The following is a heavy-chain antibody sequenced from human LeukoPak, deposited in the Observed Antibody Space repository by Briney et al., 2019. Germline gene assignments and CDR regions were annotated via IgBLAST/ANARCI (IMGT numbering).Heavy chain of an antibody. CDR3: ARMMGYYYYGMDV. D-gene: IGHD3-16*01. CDR1: GGSFSGYY. Sequence: SETLSLTCAVYGGSFSGYYWSWIRQPPGKGLEWIGEINHSGSTNYNPSLKSRVTISVDTSKNQFSLKLSSVTAADTAVYYCARMMGYYYYGMDVWGQGTTVTVSS. J-gene: IGHJ6*02. V-gene: IGHV4-34*01. CDR2: INHSGST.